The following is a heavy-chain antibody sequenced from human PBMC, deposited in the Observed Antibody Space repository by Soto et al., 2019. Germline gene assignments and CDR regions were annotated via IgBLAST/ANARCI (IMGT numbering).Heavy chain of an antibody. CDR2: IYSGGST. CDR3: AKDKHTSTWYFDY. J-gene: IGHJ4*02. V-gene: IGHV3-53*01. D-gene: IGHD6-13*01. CDR1: GFTVSSNY. Sequence: GGSLRLSCAASGFTVSSNYMSWVRQAPGKGLEWVSVIYSGGSTYYADSVKGRFTISRDNSKNTLYLQMNSLRAEDTAVFYCAKDKHTSTWYFDYWGQGALVTVSS.